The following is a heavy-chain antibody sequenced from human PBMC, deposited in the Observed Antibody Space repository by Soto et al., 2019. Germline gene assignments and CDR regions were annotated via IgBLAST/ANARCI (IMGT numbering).Heavy chain of an antibody. CDR2: IYYSGST. Sequence: SETLSLTCTVSGGSISSYYWSWIRQPPGKGLEWIGYIYYSGSTNYNPSLRSRVTISVDTYKNQFSLKLSSVTAADTAVYYCARADQWLRQNYFDYWGQGTLVTVSS. J-gene: IGHJ4*02. V-gene: IGHV4-59*01. CDR1: GGSISSYY. CDR3: ARADQWLRQNYFDY. D-gene: IGHD5-12*01.